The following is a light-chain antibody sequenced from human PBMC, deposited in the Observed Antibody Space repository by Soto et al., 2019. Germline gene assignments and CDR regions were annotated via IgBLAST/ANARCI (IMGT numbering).Light chain of an antibody. Sequence: DIQMTQSPSSVSASVGDRVTITCRASQGINNWLAWYQQKPGKAPKLLIYAASSLERGVPSRFSGSGSGTDFTLTIRGLQPEDFETYYCQQANSFPWTFGQGTKVDIK. CDR1: QGINNW. J-gene: IGKJ1*01. CDR2: AAS. V-gene: IGKV1-12*01. CDR3: QQANSFPWT.